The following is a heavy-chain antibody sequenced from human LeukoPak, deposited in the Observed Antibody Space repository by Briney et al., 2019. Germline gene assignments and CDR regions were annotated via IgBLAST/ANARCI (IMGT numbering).Heavy chain of an antibody. Sequence: ASVKVSCKASGGTFSSYAISWVRQAPGQGLEWMGGIIPIFGTANYAQKFQGRVTITADESTSTAYMELSSLRSEDTAVYYCALYSSGWYHDWFDPWGQGTLVTVSS. J-gene: IGHJ5*02. CDR3: ALYSSGWYHDWFDP. V-gene: IGHV1-69*13. D-gene: IGHD6-19*01. CDR2: IIPIFGTA. CDR1: GGTFSSYA.